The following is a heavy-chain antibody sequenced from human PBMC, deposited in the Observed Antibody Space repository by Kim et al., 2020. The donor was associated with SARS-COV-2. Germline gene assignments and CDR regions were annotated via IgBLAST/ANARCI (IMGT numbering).Heavy chain of an antibody. CDR3: AKDRLTGYPLKYGMDV. J-gene: IGHJ6*02. V-gene: IGHV3-30*18. CDR1: GFTFSSYG. Sequence: GGCLRLSCAASGFTFSSYGMHWVRQAPGKGLEWVAVISYDGSNKYYADSVKGRFTISRDNSKNTLYLQMNSLRAEDTAVYYCAKDRLTGYPLKYGMDVWGQGTTVTVSS. D-gene: IGHD3-9*01. CDR2: ISYDGSNK.